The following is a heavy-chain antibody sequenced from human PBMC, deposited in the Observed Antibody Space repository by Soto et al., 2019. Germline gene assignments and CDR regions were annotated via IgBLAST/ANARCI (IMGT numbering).Heavy chain of an antibody. Sequence: PGESLKISCKGSGYSFTSYWISWVRQMPGKGLEWMGRIDPSDSYTNYSPSFQGHVTISADKSISTAYLQWSSLKASDTAMYYCARVRRDGYNYDYYYGMDVWGQGTRVTVSS. V-gene: IGHV5-10-1*01. D-gene: IGHD5-12*01. J-gene: IGHJ6*02. CDR2: IDPSDSYT. CDR3: ARVRRDGYNYDYYYGMDV. CDR1: GYSFTSYW.